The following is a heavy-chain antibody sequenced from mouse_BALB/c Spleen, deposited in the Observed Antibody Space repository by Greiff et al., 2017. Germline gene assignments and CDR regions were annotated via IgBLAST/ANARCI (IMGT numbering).Heavy chain of an antibody. J-gene: IGHJ4*01. CDR3: ARGGTVVVRRYAMDY. CDR2: INPSSGYT. V-gene: IGHV1-4*01. Sequence: VHLVESGAELARPGASVKMSCKASGYTFTSYTMHWVKQRPGQGLEWIGYINPSSGYTNYNQKFKDKATLTADKSSSTAYMQLSSLTSEDSAVYYCARGGTVVVRRYAMDYWGQGTSVTVSS. CDR1: GYTFTSYT. D-gene: IGHD1-1*01.